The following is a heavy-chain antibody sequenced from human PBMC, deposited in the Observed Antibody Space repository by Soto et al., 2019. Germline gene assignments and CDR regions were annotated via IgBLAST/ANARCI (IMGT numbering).Heavy chain of an antibody. Sequence: ASVKVSCKASGGTFSSYGISWVRQAPGQGLEWMGWIRPYNGNTNYAQKLQGRVTMTTDTSTSTAYMELRSLRSDDTAVYYCARDAPPEDYWGQGTLVTVSS. CDR2: IRPYNGNT. CDR3: ARDAPPEDY. V-gene: IGHV1-18*01. J-gene: IGHJ4*02. CDR1: GGTFSSYG.